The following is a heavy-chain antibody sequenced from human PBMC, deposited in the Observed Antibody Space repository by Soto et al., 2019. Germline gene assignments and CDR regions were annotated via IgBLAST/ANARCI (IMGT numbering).Heavy chain of an antibody. CDR2: IYYSGTT. J-gene: IGHJ3*02. CDR3: ARTYDGSGPNSGGYGFDI. D-gene: IGHD3-22*01. V-gene: IGHV4-59*01. Sequence: PSXTLSLTCTVSGGSISGYYWSWIRQPPGKGLEWIGYIYYSGTTSYNPSLNSRVTMSVDTSKNQFSLKVNSVTAADTAVYYCARTYDGSGPNSGGYGFDIWGQGTMVTVSS. CDR1: GGSISGYY.